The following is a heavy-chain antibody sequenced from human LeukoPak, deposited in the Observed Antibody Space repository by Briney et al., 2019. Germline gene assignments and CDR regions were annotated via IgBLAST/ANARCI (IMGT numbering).Heavy chain of an antibody. CDR1: GGTFSSYA. Sequence: ASVKVSCKASGGTFSSYAISWVRQAPGQGLEWMGGIIPIFGTANYAQKFQGRVTITTDESTSTAYMELSSLRSEDTAVYYCARDRGSWGGYYKRDYYYYYMDVWDKGTTVTVSS. CDR3: ARDRGSWGGYYKRDYYYYYMDV. V-gene: IGHV1-69*05. J-gene: IGHJ6*03. CDR2: IIPIFGTA. D-gene: IGHD3-3*01.